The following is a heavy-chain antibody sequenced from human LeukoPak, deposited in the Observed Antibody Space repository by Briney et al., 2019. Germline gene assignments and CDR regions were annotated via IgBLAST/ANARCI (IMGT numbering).Heavy chain of an antibody. V-gene: IGHV4-59*01. Sequence: SETLSLTCTVSGGSISRYFWSWIRQPPGKGLEWIGYIYYSGSTNYNPSLKSRVTISVDTSKNQFSLKLSSVTAADTAVYYCGREGDGYNKGHAFDIWGQGTMVTVSS. CDR3: GREGDGYNKGHAFDI. J-gene: IGHJ3*02. D-gene: IGHD5-24*01. CDR2: IYYSGST. CDR1: GGSISRYF.